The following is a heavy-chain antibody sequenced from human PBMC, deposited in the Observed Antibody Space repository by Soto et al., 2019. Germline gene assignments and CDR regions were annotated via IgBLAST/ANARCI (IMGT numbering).Heavy chain of an antibody. CDR1: GYTFTSYY. Sequence: ASVKVSCKASGYTFTSYYMHWVRQAPGQGLEWMGIINPSGGSTSYAQKFQGRVTMTRDTSTSTVYMELSSLRSEDTAVYYCARERRNYDSSGYPNAFDIWGQGTMVTVS. CDR2: INPSGGST. CDR3: ARERRNYDSSGYPNAFDI. V-gene: IGHV1-46*01. J-gene: IGHJ3*02. D-gene: IGHD3-22*01.